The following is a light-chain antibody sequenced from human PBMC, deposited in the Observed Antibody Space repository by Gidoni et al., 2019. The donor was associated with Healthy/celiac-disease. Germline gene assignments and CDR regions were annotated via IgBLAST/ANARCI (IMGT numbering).Light chain of an antibody. CDR3: QAWDSSHVV. J-gene: IGLJ2*01. CDR2: QDS. V-gene: IGLV3-1*01. Sequence: SYELTQPLSVSVPPGQTASITCSGDKLGDKYACWYQQKPGQSPVLVIYQDSKRPSGIPERFSGSNSGNTATLTISGTQAMDEADYYCQAWDSSHVVFGGGTKLTVL. CDR1: KLGDKY.